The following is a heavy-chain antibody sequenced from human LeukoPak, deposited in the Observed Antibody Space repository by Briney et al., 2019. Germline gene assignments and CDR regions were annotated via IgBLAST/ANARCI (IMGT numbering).Heavy chain of an antibody. Sequence: ESGPTLVNPTQTLTLTCTFSGFSLTTSGICVTWIRQPPGKALEWLARIDWDEDKYFDTSLKTRLTISKDTSKNQVVLRKINVDPGDTGTYYCARMGCGVYPNYFDFWGQGILVTVSS. J-gene: IGHJ4*02. V-gene: IGHV2-70*11. CDR2: IDWDEDK. CDR1: GFSLTTSGIC. D-gene: IGHD2-8*01. CDR3: ARMGCGVYPNYFDF.